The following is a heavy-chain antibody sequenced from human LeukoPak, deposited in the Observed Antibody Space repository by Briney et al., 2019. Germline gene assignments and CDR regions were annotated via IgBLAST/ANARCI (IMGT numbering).Heavy chain of an antibody. CDR1: GFTFSRYH. CDR2: ISIISSTI. V-gene: IGHV3-48*01. J-gene: IGHJ4*02. CDR3: ARTYERDLDY. Sequence: SGGSLRLSCAVSGFTFSRYHMNWLRQAPGKGREWVSYISIISSTIYYADSVKGRFTISRDDAKNSVYLQMSSLRAEDTAVYYCARTYERDLDYWGQGTLVTVSS. D-gene: IGHD3-3*01.